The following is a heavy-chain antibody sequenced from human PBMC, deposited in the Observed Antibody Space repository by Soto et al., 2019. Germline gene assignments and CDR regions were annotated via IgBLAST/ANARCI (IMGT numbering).Heavy chain of an antibody. Sequence: QIQLAQSGAEMKKTGASVKVSCKTSGYTFTSYGISWVRQAPGQGLEWVGWISAHNGDTKYAQNLQGRGTMTTDTSTSTAYMELRSLTSDDTAVYYCARDWSRYYDSSGLMWFYWGQGTLVTVSS. J-gene: IGHJ4*02. CDR1: GYTFTSYG. CDR2: ISAHNGDT. CDR3: ARDWSRYYDSSGLMWFY. V-gene: IGHV1-18*01. D-gene: IGHD3-22*01.